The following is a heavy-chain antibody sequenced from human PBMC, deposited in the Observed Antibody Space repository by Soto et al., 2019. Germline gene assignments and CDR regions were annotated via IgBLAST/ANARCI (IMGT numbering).Heavy chain of an antibody. CDR3: ARDKITGPFDS. D-gene: IGHD2-8*02. Sequence: QVQLQQWGAGLLKPSETLSLTCAVYGGSFSGYYWTWIRQPPGTGLAWIGEINPSGSTNYNPSLKRRVTTSGDTHKNHFSLKLTSVTAADTAVYYCARDKITGPFDSWGQGTLVTVSS. J-gene: IGHJ4*02. V-gene: IGHV4-34*01. CDR1: GGSFSGYY. CDR2: INPSGST.